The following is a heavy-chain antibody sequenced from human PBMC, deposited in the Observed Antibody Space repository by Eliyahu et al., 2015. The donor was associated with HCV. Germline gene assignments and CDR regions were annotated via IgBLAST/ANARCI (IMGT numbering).Heavy chain of an antibody. J-gene: IGHJ3*02. CDR2: XXPGDXET. V-gene: IGHV5-51*01. D-gene: IGHD3-9*01. CDR3: ARRNFDILTGSPDAFHI. CDR1: GYSFTNYW. Sequence: EVQLVQSGAEVKKPGESLKISCKGSGYSFTNYWXGWVRQMPGKGLEWMGLXXPGDXETKYSPSFEGQVTSSADKSISXAYLQWNSLRASDTAMYYCARRNFDILTGSPDAFHIWGQGTIVTVSS.